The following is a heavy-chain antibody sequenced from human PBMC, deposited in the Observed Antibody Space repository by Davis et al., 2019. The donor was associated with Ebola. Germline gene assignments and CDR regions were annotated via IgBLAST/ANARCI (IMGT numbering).Heavy chain of an antibody. Sequence: PGGSLRLSCAASGFTFSSYGMQWVRQAPGKGLEWVAFIRYDGSNTYYADSVKGRFTISRDNSKNTLYLQMNSLRTEDTAVYYCAKDLRIGAYSSRWAFDYWGQGTLVTVSS. V-gene: IGHV3-30*02. J-gene: IGHJ4*02. CDR1: GFTFSSYG. D-gene: IGHD2-2*01. CDR2: IRYDGSNT. CDR3: AKDLRIGAYSSRWAFDY.